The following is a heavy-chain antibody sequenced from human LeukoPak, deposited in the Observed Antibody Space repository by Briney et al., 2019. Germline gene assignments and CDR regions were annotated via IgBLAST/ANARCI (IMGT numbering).Heavy chain of an antibody. V-gene: IGHV3-48*01. J-gene: IGHJ4*02. D-gene: IGHD4-17*01. CDR2: VSTSSTTI. CDR3: AREGPYGDYFDY. CDR1: GFTFSNYG. Sequence: GGSLRLSCAGSGFTFSNYGMNWVRQAPGKGLEWVSYVSTSSTTIYCADSVKGRFTISRENAKNSLYLQMNSLRAEDTAVYYCAREGPYGDYFDYWGQGNLVTVSS.